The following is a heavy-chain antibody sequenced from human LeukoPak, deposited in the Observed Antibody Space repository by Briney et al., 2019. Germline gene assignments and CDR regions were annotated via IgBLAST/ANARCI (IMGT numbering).Heavy chain of an antibody. CDR1: GFTFQIHA. V-gene: IGHV3-23*01. D-gene: IGHD2-15*01. CDR2: ITVSGDTT. CDR3: AKHIQGFSSNVHEEYFDH. Sequence: GGSLRLSCAASGFTFQIHAMSWVRQAPGKGLEWVSSITVSGDTTYYADSVKGRFSISRDNSRNTLFLQMYSLRADDTALYYCAKHIQGFSSNVHEEYFDHWGQGTLVTVSS. J-gene: IGHJ4*02.